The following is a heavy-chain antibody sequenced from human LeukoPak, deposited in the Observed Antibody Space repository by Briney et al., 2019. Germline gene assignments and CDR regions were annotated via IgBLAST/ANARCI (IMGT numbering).Heavy chain of an antibody. D-gene: IGHD1-26*01. CDR3: SRESGPFSPFGF. J-gene: IGHJ4*02. V-gene: IGHV4-4*02. CDR1: GGSISGTNW. CDR2: ISLRGLT. Sequence: SGTLSLTCGVSGGSISGTNWWSWVRHPPGQGLEWIGEISLRGLTNYNPSLRSRLTMSLDESKNQVSLNLTSVTAADTAVYYCSRESGPFSPFGFWGQGTLVSVHS.